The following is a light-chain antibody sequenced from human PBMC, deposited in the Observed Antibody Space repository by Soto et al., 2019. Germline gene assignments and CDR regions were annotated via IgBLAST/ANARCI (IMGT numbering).Light chain of an antibody. CDR2: DVS. CDR3: SSYTSSREKV. V-gene: IGLV2-14*01. Sequence: QSVLTQPASVSGSPGQSITFSCTGTSSDVGGYNYVSWYQQYPGKAPKLMIHDVSNRPSGVSNRFSGSKSGNTASLTISGLQAEDEADYYCSSYTSSREKVFGTGTKLTVL. CDR1: SSDVGGYNY. J-gene: IGLJ1*01.